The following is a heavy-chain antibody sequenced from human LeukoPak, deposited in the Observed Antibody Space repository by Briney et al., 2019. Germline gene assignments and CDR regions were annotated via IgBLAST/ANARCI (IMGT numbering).Heavy chain of an antibody. J-gene: IGHJ6*03. D-gene: IGHD3-22*01. CDR1: DDSITMYY. Sequence: PSETLSLTCTVSDDSITMYYWTWIRQPPGKGLEWIGYVDHTGSTKFNPSLNGRVSISRDTSNNFFSLRLRSVTAADTAVYFCARVNWSNYDSSGYYYYYYYMDVWGKGTTVTVSS. CDR2: VDHTGST. CDR3: ARVNWSNYDSSGYYYYYYYMDV. V-gene: IGHV4-59*01.